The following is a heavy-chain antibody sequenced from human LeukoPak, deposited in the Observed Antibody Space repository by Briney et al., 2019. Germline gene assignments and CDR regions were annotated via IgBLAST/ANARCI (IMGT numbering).Heavy chain of an antibody. J-gene: IGHJ4*02. Sequence: PGGSLRLSCAVSGFTFSSYAMSWVRQAPGKGLEWVSAISGSGGSTYYADSVKGRFTISRDNSKNTLYLQMNSLRAEDTAVYYCAKDLEATVVTPQDYWGQGTLVTVSS. CDR3: AKDLEATVVTPQDY. D-gene: IGHD4-23*01. V-gene: IGHV3-23*01. CDR2: ISGSGGST. CDR1: GFTFSSYA.